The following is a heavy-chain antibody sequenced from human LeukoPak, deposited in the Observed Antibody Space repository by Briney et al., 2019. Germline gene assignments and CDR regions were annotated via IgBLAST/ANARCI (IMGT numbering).Heavy chain of an antibody. CDR1: GYIFTGYY. CDR3: ARGDMYDTLRYYYMDV. J-gene: IGHJ6*03. V-gene: IGHV1-2*02. CDR2: INPNSDGT. Sequence: ASVKVSCKASGYIFTGYYMHWVRQAPGQGLEWMGWINPNSDGTNYAQKFQGRVTMTRDTSISTAYMELSRLRSDDTAVYYCARGDMYDTLRYYYMDVWGKGTTVTVSS. D-gene: IGHD3-22*01.